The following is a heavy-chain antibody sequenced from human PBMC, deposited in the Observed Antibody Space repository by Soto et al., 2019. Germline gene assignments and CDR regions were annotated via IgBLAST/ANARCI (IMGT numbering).Heavy chain of an antibody. V-gene: IGHV1-3*01. Sequence: GAPVKISSKVSGYSFITNAMHWARQAPGQRLEWLGWTKPGSGTTKYSQKFLGRVNITRATSASTAYLELCTHNSEDTAMYFSSMGVGATYSYNYGREVCRQGTRVTVSS. J-gene: IGHJ6*02. CDR3: SMGVGATYSYNYGREV. CDR2: TKPGSGTT. D-gene: IGHD1-26*01. CDR1: GYSFITNA.